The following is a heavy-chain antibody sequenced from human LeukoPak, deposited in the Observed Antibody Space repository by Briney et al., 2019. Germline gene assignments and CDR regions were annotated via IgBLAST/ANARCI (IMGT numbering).Heavy chain of an antibody. J-gene: IGHJ5*01. Sequence: GGSLRLSCAGSGFTFSTSDMVWARQAPGKGLEWVSTISTTSSHLYYADSAKGRFTTSRDNAKDSLYLHMSSLRVEDTAVYYCARNFESWGQGTLVTVSS. CDR2: ISTTSSHL. CDR3: ARNFES. CDR1: GFTFSTSD. V-gene: IGHV3-21*01.